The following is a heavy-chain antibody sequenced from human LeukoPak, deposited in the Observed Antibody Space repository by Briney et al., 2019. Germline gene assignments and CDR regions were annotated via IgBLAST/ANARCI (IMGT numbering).Heavy chain of an antibody. D-gene: IGHD2-15*01. CDR2: IYYSGST. CDR3: ARHLVENTNIVVVVAATPYNWFDP. Sequence: KPSETLSLTCTVSGGSISSSSYYWGWIRQPPGKGLEWIGSIYYSGSTYYNPPLKSRVTISVDTSKNQFSLKLSSVTAADTAVYYCARHLVENTNIVVVVAATPYNWFDPWGQGTLVTVSS. CDR1: GGSISSSSYY. V-gene: IGHV4-39*01. J-gene: IGHJ5*02.